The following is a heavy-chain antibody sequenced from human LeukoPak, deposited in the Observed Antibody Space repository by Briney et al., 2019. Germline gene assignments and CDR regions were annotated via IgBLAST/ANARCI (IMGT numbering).Heavy chain of an antibody. CDR1: GYSFTSYW. Sequence: GESLKISFKGSGYSFTSYWIGWVRQMPGKGLEWMGIIYPGDSDTRYSPSFQGQVTISADKSISTAYLQWSSLKASDTAMYYCARNVYYGSGSSYFAGDWGQGTLVTVSS. J-gene: IGHJ4*02. V-gene: IGHV5-51*01. CDR2: IYPGDSDT. CDR3: ARNVYYGSGSSYFAGD. D-gene: IGHD3-10*01.